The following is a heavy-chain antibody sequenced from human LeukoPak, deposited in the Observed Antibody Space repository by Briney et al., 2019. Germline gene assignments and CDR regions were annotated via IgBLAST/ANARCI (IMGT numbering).Heavy chain of an antibody. Sequence: SETLSLTCAVYGESFSGYYWSWIRQPPGKGLEWIGEINHSGSTNYNPSLKSRVTISVDTSKNQFSLKLSSVTAADTAVYYCARWEAAAGTRWFDPWGQGTLVTVSS. J-gene: IGHJ5*02. V-gene: IGHV4-34*01. CDR1: GESFSGYY. D-gene: IGHD6-13*01. CDR3: ARWEAAAGTRWFDP. CDR2: INHSGST.